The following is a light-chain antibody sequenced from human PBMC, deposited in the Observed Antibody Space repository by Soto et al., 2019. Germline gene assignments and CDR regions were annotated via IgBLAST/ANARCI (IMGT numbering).Light chain of an antibody. CDR1: GSDMGDYNY. Sequence: SALTQPPSASGSPGKSVTLSCTGTGSDMGDYNYVSWYQQHPGKAPKLMIYEVTKRPSGVPARFSGSKSGNTASLTVSGLQADDEADYYCSSYAGNNNYVFGTGTKVTVL. J-gene: IGLJ1*01. CDR3: SSYAGNNNYV. V-gene: IGLV2-8*01. CDR2: EVT.